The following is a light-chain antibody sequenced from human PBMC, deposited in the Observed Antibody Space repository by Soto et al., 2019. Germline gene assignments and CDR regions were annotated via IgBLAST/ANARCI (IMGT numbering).Light chain of an antibody. CDR2: EVT. CDR3: TSHTRSGMI. Sequence: QSALTQPASVSGSPGQSITISCTGASSDVGGYDYVSWYQHHPDRAPNLIIFEVTNRPSGISSRFSGSKSGNTASLTISGLQADDEADYYCTSHTRSGMIFGGGTKLTVL. V-gene: IGLV2-14*01. J-gene: IGLJ2*01. CDR1: SSDVGGYDY.